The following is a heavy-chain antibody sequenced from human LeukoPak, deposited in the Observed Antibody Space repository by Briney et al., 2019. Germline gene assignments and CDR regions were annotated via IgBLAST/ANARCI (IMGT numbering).Heavy chain of an antibody. Sequence: GGSLRLSCAASGFIFSDYYMSWIRQAPGKGLEWVSFINSSGSPIYYADSVKGRFSISRDNAKKSLYLQMNSLRAEDTAMYYCARSHFWSGYYFSRYFDYWGQGTLVTDPS. D-gene: IGHD3-3*02. V-gene: IGHV3-11*01. CDR3: ARSHFWSGYYFSRYFDY. CDR2: INSSGSPI. J-gene: IGHJ4*02. CDR1: GFIFSDYY.